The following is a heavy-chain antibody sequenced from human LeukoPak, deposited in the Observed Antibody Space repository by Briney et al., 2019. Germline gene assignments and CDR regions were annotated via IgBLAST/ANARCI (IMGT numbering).Heavy chain of an antibody. Sequence: GGSLRLSCAASGFTFSSYSMSWVRQAPGKGLEWVSDINGDGGDKYYADSVKGRLTISRDNSKNTLYLQMNSLRADDTGIYSCEEDTDCRDYIGPGKGLGSFYYCGQGTLVTVS. CDR2: INGDGGDK. CDR3: EEDTDCRDYIGPGKGLGSFYY. CDR1: GFTFSSYS. V-gene: IGHV3-23*01. D-gene: IGHD4-17*01. J-gene: IGHJ4*02.